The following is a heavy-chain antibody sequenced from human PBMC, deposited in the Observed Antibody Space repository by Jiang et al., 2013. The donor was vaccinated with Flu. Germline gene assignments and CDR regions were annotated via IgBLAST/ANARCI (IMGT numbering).Heavy chain of an antibody. D-gene: IGHD3-16*02. CDR3: ARAGNQYYDYIWGSYRYSLDY. J-gene: IGHJ4*02. V-gene: IGHV3-30*04. CDR2: ISYDGSNK. Sequence: VQLLESGGGVVQPGRSLRLSCAASGFTFSSYAMHWVRQAPGKGLEWVAVISYDGSNKYYADSVKGRFTISRDNSKNTLYLQMNSLRAEDTAVYYCARAGNQYYDYIWGSYRYSLDYWGQGTLVTVSS. CDR1: GFTFSSYA.